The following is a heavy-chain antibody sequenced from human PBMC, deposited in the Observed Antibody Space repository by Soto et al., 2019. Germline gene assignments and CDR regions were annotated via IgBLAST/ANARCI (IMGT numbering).Heavy chain of an antibody. Sequence: EVQLLESGGGLVQPGGSLRLSCAASGFTFSRYAMSWVRQAPGKGLEWVSAISGSGGSTYYADTVKGRFTISRDNSKNTLYLQMNSLRAEDTAVYYCAKAPSTVVAPGDALDIWGQGTMVTVSS. V-gene: IGHV3-23*01. J-gene: IGHJ3*02. CDR3: AKAPSTVVAPGDALDI. CDR1: GFTFSRYA. CDR2: ISGSGGST. D-gene: IGHD2-15*01.